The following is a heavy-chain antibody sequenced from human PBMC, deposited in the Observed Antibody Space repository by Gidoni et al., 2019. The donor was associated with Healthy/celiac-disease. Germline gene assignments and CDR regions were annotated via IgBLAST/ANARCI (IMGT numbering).Heavy chain of an antibody. CDR3: ARRRASRYCSGGSCYSGTANWYFDL. CDR1: GYSFTSYW. CDR2: IYPGDSDT. J-gene: IGHJ2*01. Sequence: EVQLVQSGAEVKKPGESLKISCKGSGYSFTSYWIGWVRQMPGKGLEWMGIIYPGDSDTRYSPSFQGQVTISADKSISTAYLQWSSLKASDTAMYYCARRRASRYCSGGSCYSGTANWYFDLWGRGTLVTVSS. V-gene: IGHV5-51*01. D-gene: IGHD2-15*01.